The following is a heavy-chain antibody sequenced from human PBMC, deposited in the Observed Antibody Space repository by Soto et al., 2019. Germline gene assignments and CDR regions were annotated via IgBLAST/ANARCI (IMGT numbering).Heavy chain of an antibody. CDR3: ASGATVVAPDFDY. D-gene: IGHD2-15*01. V-gene: IGHV1-69*13. J-gene: IGHJ4*02. Sequence: SVKVSCKASGGTFSSYAISWVRQAPGQGLEWMGGIIPIFGTANYAQKFQGRDTITADESTSTAYMELSSLRSEDTAVYYCASGATVVAPDFDYWGQGTLVTVSS. CDR2: IIPIFGTA. CDR1: GGTFSSYA.